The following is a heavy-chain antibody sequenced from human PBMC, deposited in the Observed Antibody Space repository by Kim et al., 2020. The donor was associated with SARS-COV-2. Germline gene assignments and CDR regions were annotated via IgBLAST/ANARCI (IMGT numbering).Heavy chain of an antibody. V-gene: IGHV3-48*02. Sequence: GGSLRLSCAASGFTFSSYSMNWVRQAPGKGLEWVSYISSSSSTIYYADSVKGRFTISRDNAKNSLYLQMNSLRDEDTAVYYCARDFWSGYYIAAFDIWGQGTMVTVSS. CDR2: ISSSSSTI. J-gene: IGHJ3*02. CDR3: ARDFWSGYYIAAFDI. CDR1: GFTFSSYS. D-gene: IGHD3-3*01.